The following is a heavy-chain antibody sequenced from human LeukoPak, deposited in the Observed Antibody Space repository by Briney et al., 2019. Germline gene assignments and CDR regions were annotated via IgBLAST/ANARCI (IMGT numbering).Heavy chain of an antibody. D-gene: IGHD3-22*01. CDR3: ARASHYYDSSGYYVFDY. Sequence: GSVKVSCKASGYTFTGYYMHWVRQAPGQGLEWMGWINPNSGGTNYAQKFQGRVTMTRDTSISTAYMELSRLRSDDTAVYYCARASHYYDSSGYYVFDYWGQGTLVTVSS. V-gene: IGHV1-2*02. CDR1: GYTFTGYY. J-gene: IGHJ4*02. CDR2: INPNSGGT.